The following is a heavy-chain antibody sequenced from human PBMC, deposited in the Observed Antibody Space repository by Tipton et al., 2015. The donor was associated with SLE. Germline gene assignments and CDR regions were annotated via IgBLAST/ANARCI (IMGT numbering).Heavy chain of an antibody. J-gene: IGHJ3*02. Sequence: TLSLTCTVSRGSISSYYRSWIRKPPGKGLEWIGYIYYSGSTNYNPPLKSRVTISVDTSKNQFSLKLSSLTAADTAVYYCARALLSGAFDIWGKGTMVTVSS. CDR3: ARALLSGAFDI. CDR1: RGSISSYY. V-gene: IGHV4-59*01. D-gene: IGHD2/OR15-2a*01. CDR2: IYYSGST.